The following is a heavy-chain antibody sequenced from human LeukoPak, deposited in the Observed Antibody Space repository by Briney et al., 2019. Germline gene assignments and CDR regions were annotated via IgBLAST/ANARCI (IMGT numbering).Heavy chain of an antibody. Sequence: PGGSLRLSCATSGFIFSHHGMNWVRQAPGKGLEWVSGIRADAVTTYYADSVKGRFIISRDNSKNTVYLQMNSLSAEDTAVYYCARGAEGIAATDSNFDYWGQGTLVTVSS. CDR1: GFIFSHHG. CDR3: ARGAEGIAATDSNFDY. D-gene: IGHD6-13*01. CDR2: IRADAVTT. J-gene: IGHJ4*02. V-gene: IGHV3-23*01.